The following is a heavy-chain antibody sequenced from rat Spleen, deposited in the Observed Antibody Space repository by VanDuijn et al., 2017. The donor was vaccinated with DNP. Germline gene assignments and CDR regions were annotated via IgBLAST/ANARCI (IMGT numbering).Heavy chain of an antibody. CDR1: GFSLTSYG. J-gene: IGHJ1*01. CDR3: TRGGYFDF. CDR2: ISTSGGST. Sequence: VQLKESGPGLVQPSQTLSLTCTVSGFSLTSYGVSWVRQPPGKGLEWVATISTSGGSTYYRDSVKGRFTISRDNAKSTLYLQMNSLRSEDTATYYCTRGGYFDFWGPGTMVTVSS. V-gene: IGHV5-46*01.